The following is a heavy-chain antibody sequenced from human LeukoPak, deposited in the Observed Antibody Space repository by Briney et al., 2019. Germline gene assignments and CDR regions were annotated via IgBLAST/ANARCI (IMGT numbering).Heavy chain of an antibody. CDR1: GFTFSSYG. Sequence: GRSLRLSCAASGFTFSSYGMHWVRQAPGKGLEWVAVISYDGSNKYYADSVKGRFTISRDNSKNTLYLQMNSLRAEDTAVYYCAKEQWGGRSCSSTSCYTPLYYYYGMDVWGQGTTVTVSS. D-gene: IGHD2-2*02. J-gene: IGHJ6*02. CDR3: AKEQWGGRSCSSTSCYTPLYYYYGMDV. CDR2: ISYDGSNK. V-gene: IGHV3-30*18.